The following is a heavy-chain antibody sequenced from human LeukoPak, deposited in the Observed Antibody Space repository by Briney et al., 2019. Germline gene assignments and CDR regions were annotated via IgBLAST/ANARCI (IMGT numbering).Heavy chain of an antibody. J-gene: IGHJ1*01. Sequence: PGGSLRLSCAASGFTFDDYAMHWVRQAPGKGLEWVAVISYDGSNKYYADSVKGRSTISRDNSKNTLYLQMNSLRAEDTAVYYCAKGGEWSGPVDEYFQHWGQGTLVTVSS. CDR3: AKGGEWSGPVDEYFQH. CDR1: GFTFDDYA. CDR2: ISYDGSNK. V-gene: IGHV3-30-3*01. D-gene: IGHD3-3*01.